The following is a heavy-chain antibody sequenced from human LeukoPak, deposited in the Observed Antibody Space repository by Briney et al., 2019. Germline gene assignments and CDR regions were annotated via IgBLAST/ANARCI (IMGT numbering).Heavy chain of an antibody. J-gene: IGHJ6*02. Sequence: KSSETLSLTCNVSGGSISNYYWTWIRQPAGKGLEWIGRIYSSGTTTYNPSLKSRVAMSVGTSRNQFSLKLSSVTAADTAVYYCARVSPIAVAGSSYYYAMDVWGQGTTVTVSS. D-gene: IGHD6-19*01. V-gene: IGHV4-4*07. CDR1: GGSISNYY. CDR3: ARVSPIAVAGSSYYYAMDV. CDR2: IYSSGTT.